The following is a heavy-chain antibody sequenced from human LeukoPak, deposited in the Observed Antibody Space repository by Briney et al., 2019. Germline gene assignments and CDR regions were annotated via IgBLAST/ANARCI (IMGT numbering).Heavy chain of an antibody. CDR2: INHSGST. D-gene: IGHD1-26*01. CDR1: GGSFSGYY. J-gene: IGHJ6*03. CDR3: ASQGHHGKIVGTTLSYFYMDV. V-gene: IGHV4-34*01. Sequence: SETLSLTCAVYGGSFSGYYWSWIRQPPGKGLEWMGEINHSGSTNYNPSLQSRVTISVDTSKNQFSLQLRSVTAADTAFYYCASQGHHGKIVGTTLSYFYMDVWGKGTTVTVSS.